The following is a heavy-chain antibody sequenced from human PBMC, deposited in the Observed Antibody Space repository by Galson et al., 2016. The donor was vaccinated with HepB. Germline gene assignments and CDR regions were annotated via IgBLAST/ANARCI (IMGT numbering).Heavy chain of an antibody. J-gene: IGHJ4*02. D-gene: IGHD1-20*01. Sequence: QSGAEVKKPGESLTISCKAFGYTFNMYALHWVRQAPGQRLEWLGWINGGNGDRRNSQKLEGRVTITRDTAASTAYMELSSLRSEDTAVYYCARDGGVSGTTRSLKYWGQGTLVTVSS. CDR2: INGGNGDR. CDR3: ARDGGVSGTTRSLKY. V-gene: IGHV1-3*01. CDR1: GYTFNMYA.